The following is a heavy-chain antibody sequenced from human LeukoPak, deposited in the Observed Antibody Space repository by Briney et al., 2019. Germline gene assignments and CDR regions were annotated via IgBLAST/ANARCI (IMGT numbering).Heavy chain of an antibody. CDR3: ARGTQYSSSWDYYYYGMDV. CDR2: INPNSGGT. Sequence: ASVKVSCKASGYTFTGYYMHWVRQAPGQGLEWMGRINPNSGGTNYAQKFQGRVTITRDTSASTAYMELSSLRSEDTAVYYCARGTQYSSSWDYYYYGMDVWGQGTTVTVSS. V-gene: IGHV1-2*06. D-gene: IGHD6-13*01. CDR1: GYTFTGYY. J-gene: IGHJ6*02.